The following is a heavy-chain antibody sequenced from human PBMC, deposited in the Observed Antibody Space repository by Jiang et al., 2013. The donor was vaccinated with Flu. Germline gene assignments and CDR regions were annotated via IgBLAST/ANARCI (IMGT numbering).Heavy chain of an antibody. CDR1: GGSISGYY. D-gene: IGHD1-1*01. Sequence: GLVKPSETLSLTCSVSGGSISGYYWSWIRQPAGKGLEWIGRFSTRWITNYNPSLQSRVTMSIDTSRNHFSLKLSSVTAADTAVYYCARDWKEGSPHWLNPWGQGILVTVSS. CDR3: ARDWKEGSPHWLNP. V-gene: IGHV4-4*07. CDR2: FSTRWIT. J-gene: IGHJ5*02.